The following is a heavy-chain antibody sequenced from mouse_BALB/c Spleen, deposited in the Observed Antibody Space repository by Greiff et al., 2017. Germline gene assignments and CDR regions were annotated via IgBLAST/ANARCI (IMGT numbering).Heavy chain of an antibody. Sequence: QVQLQQSGAELARPGASVKMSCKASGYTFTSYTMHWVKQRPGQGLEWIGYINPSSGYTNYNQKFKDKATLTADKSSSTAYMQLSSLTSEDSAVYYCARGGITTVVATYYYAMDYWGQGTSVTVSS. D-gene: IGHD1-1*01. CDR1: GYTFTSYT. V-gene: IGHV1-4*01. J-gene: IGHJ4*01. CDR2: INPSSGYT. CDR3: ARGGITTVVATYYYAMDY.